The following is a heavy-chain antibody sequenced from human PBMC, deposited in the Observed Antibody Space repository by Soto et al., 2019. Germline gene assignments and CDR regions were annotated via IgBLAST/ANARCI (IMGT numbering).Heavy chain of an antibody. CDR2: INPNNGAT. CDR3: ASQDPGARFDP. CDR1: RYIFTAYF. Sequence: ASVKVSCKAPRYIFTAYFMHWVRQAPGQGLEWMGWINPNNGATHYGLSFQGRVTMTRDTSISTAYMELSSLRSDDTAVYYCASQDPGARFDPWGQGTLVTVSS. J-gene: IGHJ5*02. V-gene: IGHV1-2*02.